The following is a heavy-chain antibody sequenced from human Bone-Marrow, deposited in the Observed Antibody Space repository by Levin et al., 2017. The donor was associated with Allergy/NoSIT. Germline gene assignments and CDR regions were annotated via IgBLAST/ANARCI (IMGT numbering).Heavy chain of an antibody. CDR1: GGIFRSYA. Sequence: SVKVSCKASGGIFRSYAISWVRQAPGQGLEWMGGIIAIFGTANYAQKFRGRITITADESTSTAYMELSSLRSKDTAVYYCARGFDYVPHYFDYWGQGTLVTVSS. J-gene: IGHJ4*02. CDR3: ARGFDYVPHYFDY. CDR2: IIAIFGTA. V-gene: IGHV1-69*13. D-gene: IGHD3-16*01.